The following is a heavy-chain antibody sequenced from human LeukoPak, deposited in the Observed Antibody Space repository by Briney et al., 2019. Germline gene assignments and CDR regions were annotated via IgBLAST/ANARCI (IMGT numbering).Heavy chain of an antibody. V-gene: IGHV4-34*01. CDR3: ASARPAGQLVPYYFDY. CDR2: INHSGST. Sequence: SETLSLTCAVYGGSFSGYYWSWIRHPPGKGLEWIGEINHSGSTNYNPSLKSRVTISVDTSKNQFSLKLSSVTAADTAVYYCASARPAGQLVPYYFDYWGQGTLVTVSS. CDR1: GGSFSGYY. D-gene: IGHD6-13*01. J-gene: IGHJ4*02.